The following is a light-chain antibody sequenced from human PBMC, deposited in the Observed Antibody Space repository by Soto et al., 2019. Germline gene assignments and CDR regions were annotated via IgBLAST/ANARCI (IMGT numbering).Light chain of an antibody. V-gene: IGLV2-8*01. J-gene: IGLJ1*01. CDR2: EVS. Sequence: QSALTQPPSASGSPGQSVTISCTGTSSDVGAYNYVSWYQQLPGKAPKLIIYEVSKRPSGVTDRFSGSKSSNTASLTVSGLQAEDEADYYCTSYAGTYSFFYVFGTGTKVTVL. CDR1: SSDVGAYNY. CDR3: TSYAGTYSFFYV.